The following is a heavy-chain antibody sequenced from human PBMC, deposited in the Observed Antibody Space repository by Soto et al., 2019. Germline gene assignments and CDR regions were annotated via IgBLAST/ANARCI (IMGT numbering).Heavy chain of an antibody. J-gene: IGHJ4*02. CDR3: ARACSTTNCYDVFAY. Sequence: SETLSLTCTVSGGSISSYYWSWIRQPAGKGLEWVGRIYTSGSTNYNPSLKSRVTMSVDTSKSQFSLNLSSVTAADTAVYYCARACSTTNCYDVFAYWAQGPPLTVS. CDR1: GGSISSYY. D-gene: IGHD2-2*01. V-gene: IGHV4-4*07. CDR2: IYTSGST.